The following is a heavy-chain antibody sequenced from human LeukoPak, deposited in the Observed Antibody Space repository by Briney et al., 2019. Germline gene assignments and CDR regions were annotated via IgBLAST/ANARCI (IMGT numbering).Heavy chain of an antibody. J-gene: IGHJ4*02. Sequence: PSETLSLTCAVYGGSFSGYYWSWIRQPPGKGLEWIGEINHSGSTNYNPSLKSRVTISVDTSKNQFSLKLSSVTAADTAVYYCARRRGLYPPRYWGQGTLVTVSS. CDR3: ARRRGLYPPRY. CDR2: INHSGST. V-gene: IGHV4-34*01. D-gene: IGHD2-2*02. CDR1: GGSFSGYY.